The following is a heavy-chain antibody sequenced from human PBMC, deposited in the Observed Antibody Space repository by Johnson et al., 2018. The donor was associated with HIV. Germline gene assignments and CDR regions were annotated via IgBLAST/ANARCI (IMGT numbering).Heavy chain of an antibody. CDR3: AKDIRLVSAYYDILSGTSFDAFDI. Sequence: VQLVESGGGLVQPGGSQRLSCAVSGFTFNTYWMHWVRQAPGKGLVWVARINSDGGSTSYVDSVKGRFTISRDNARNTLYLQMNSLRAHDTAVYYCAKDIRLVSAYYDILSGTSFDAFDIWGQGTMVTVSS. D-gene: IGHD3-9*01. CDR1: GFTFNTYW. V-gene: IGHV3-74*01. CDR2: INSDGGST. J-gene: IGHJ3*02.